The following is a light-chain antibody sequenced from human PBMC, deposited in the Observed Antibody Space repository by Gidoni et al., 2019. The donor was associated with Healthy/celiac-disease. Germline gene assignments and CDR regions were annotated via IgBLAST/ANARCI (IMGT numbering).Light chain of an antibody. CDR2: DNN. CDR1: SSNIGNNY. J-gene: IGLJ2*01. Sequence: SVLTPPPSVSAAPGQKVTISCSGSSSNIGNNYVYWYQQLPGTAPKLLIYDNNKRPSGMPDRFSGSKSGTSATLGITGRQTGDEDDYYGGTWDSSLSADVVFGGGTKLTVL. V-gene: IGLV1-51*01. CDR3: GTWDSSLSADVV.